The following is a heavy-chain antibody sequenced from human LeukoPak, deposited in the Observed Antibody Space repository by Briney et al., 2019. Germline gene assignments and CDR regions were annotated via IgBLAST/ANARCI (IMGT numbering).Heavy chain of an antibody. CDR3: ARKGVYCSSTSCYGGVDYYMDV. CDR2: IRYDGSNK. CDR1: GFTFSSYG. J-gene: IGHJ6*03. V-gene: IGHV3-30*02. Sequence: GGSLRLSCAASGFTFSSYGMHWVRQAPGKGLEWVAFIRYDGSNKYYADSVKGRFTISRDNSKNTLYLQMNSLRAEDTAVYYCARKGVYCSSTSCYGGVDYYMDVWGKGTTVTVSS. D-gene: IGHD2-2*01.